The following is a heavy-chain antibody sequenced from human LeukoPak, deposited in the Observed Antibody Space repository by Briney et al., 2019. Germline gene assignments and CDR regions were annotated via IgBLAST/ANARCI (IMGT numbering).Heavy chain of an antibody. CDR3: ANSGGIQLGLRDLWDDY. CDR2: ISGSGGST. J-gene: IGHJ4*02. Sequence: GGSLRLSCAASGFTFSSYAMSWVRQAPGKGLEWVSAISGSGGSTYYADSVKGRFTISRDNSKNTLYLQMNSLRAEATAVYYCANSGGIQLGLRDLWDDYWGQGTLVTVSS. D-gene: IGHD5-18*01. V-gene: IGHV3-23*01. CDR1: GFTFSSYA.